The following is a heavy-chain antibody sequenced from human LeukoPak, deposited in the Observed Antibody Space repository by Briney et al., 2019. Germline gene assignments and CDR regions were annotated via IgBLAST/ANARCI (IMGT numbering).Heavy chain of an antibody. D-gene: IGHD6-13*01. V-gene: IGHV4-59*01. CDR2: IYYSGST. CDR3: ATLAGYSSSWYGDAFDI. J-gene: IGHJ3*02. Sequence: PSETLSLTCTVSGGSISSYYWSWIRQPPGKGLEWIGYIYYSGSTNYNPSLKSRATISVDTSKNQFSLKLSSVTAADTAVYYCATLAGYSSSWYGDAFDIWGQGTMVTVSS. CDR1: GGSISSYY.